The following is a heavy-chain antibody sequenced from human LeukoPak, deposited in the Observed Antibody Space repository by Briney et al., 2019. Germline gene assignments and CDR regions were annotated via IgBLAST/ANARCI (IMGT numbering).Heavy chain of an antibody. CDR3: AKVQRFHYYYGMDV. Sequence: QPAGSLRLSCVASGASFSNFAMNGVRPPPGKGLEWAYGITGSGGITNYEDSVKGRFTISRDNSKNTLFLQMNTLRAEDTAVYYCAKVQRFHYYYGMDVWGQGTRSQSP. CDR1: GASFSNFA. V-gene: IGHV3-23*02. CDR2: ITGSGGIT. D-gene: IGHD2/OR15-2a*01. J-gene: IGHJ6*02.